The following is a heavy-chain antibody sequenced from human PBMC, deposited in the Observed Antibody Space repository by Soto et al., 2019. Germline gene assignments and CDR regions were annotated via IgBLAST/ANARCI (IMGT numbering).Heavy chain of an antibody. D-gene: IGHD6-19*01. V-gene: IGHV3-23*01. Sequence: EVQLLESGGGLVQPGGSLRLSCAASGFTFSSYVMSWVRQAPGKGLEWVSAISGSGGSTYYADSVKGRFTISRDNSKNTLYLQMHSLRAEDTAVYYCAKAVGDWGVAGYWYFDLWGRGTLVTVSS. CDR3: AKAVGDWGVAGYWYFDL. CDR2: ISGSGGST. J-gene: IGHJ2*01. CDR1: GFTFSSYV.